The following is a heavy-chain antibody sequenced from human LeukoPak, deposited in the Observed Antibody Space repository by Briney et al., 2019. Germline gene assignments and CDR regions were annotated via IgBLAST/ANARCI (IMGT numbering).Heavy chain of an antibody. V-gene: IGHV4-34*01. CDR3: ARDNPGYSYGYNWFDP. CDR2: INHSGST. CDR1: GGSFSGYY. Sequence: PSETLSLTCAVYGGSFSGYYWSWIRQPPGKGLEWIGEINHSGSTNYNPSLKSRVTISVDTSKDQFSLKLSSVTAADTAVYYCARDNPGYSYGYNWFDPWGQGTLVTVSS. J-gene: IGHJ5*02. D-gene: IGHD5-18*01.